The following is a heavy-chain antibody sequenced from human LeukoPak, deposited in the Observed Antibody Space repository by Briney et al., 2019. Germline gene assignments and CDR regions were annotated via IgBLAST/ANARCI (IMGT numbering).Heavy chain of an antibody. CDR3: AKGGIITAAVFDF. V-gene: IGHV3-9*01. Sequence: PGGSLRLSCAASGFIFEDYAMHWVRQVPGKGLEWVSHISRDSDDVAYAESVEGRFTISRDNAKNSLFLQMDSLRPEDTALYYCAKGGIITAAVFDFWGQGTLVAVS. D-gene: IGHD6-13*01. J-gene: IGHJ4*02. CDR1: GFIFEDYA. CDR2: ISRDSDDV.